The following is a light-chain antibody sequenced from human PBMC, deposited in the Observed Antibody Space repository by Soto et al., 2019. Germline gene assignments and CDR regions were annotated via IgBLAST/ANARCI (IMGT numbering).Light chain of an antibody. CDR1: QSLTTN. CDR2: GAS. J-gene: IGKJ5*01. CDR3: QQRQYWPPIT. Sequence: EIVMTQSPATLSVSPGERATLSCSASQSLTTNLAWYQQKPGQAPRLLIHGASNRATGIPDRFSGSGSGTDFTLTIGRLEPEDFAVYYCQQRQYWPPITFGQGTRLEIK. V-gene: IGKV3D-15*01.